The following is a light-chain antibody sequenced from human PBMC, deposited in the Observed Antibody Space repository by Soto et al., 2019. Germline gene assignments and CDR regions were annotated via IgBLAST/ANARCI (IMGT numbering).Light chain of an antibody. J-gene: IGLJ2*01. V-gene: IGLV2-14*01. CDR1: SSDVDTYNY. Sequence: QSALTQPASVSGSPGQSITISCTGTSSDVDTYNYVSWYQQYPGKAPKLMIHDVSNRPSGVSNRFSGSKSGNTASLTISGLQAEDEADYYCSSYTSSYTLGVFGGGTQLTVL. CDR3: SSYTSSYTLGV. CDR2: DVS.